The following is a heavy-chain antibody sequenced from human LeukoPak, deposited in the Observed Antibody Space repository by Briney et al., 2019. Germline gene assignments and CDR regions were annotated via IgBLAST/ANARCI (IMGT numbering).Heavy chain of an antibody. CDR3: ARDQVSIAAAGTASGY. V-gene: IGHV1-18*01. CDR2: ISAYNGNT. CDR1: GYTFTSYG. D-gene: IGHD6-13*01. J-gene: IGHJ4*02. Sequence: EASVKVSCKASGYTFTSYGISWARQAPGQGLEWMGWISAYNGNTNYAQKLQGRVTMTTDTSTSTAYMELRSLRSDDTAVYYCARDQVSIAAAGTASGYWGQGTLVTVSS.